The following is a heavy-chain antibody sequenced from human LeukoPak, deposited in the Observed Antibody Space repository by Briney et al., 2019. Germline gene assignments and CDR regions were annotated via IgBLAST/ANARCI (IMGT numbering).Heavy chain of an antibody. CDR2: ISSSSSYI. Sequence: GGSPRLSCAASGFTFSSYSMNWVRQAPGKGLEWVSSISSSSSYIYYADSVKGRFTISRDNAKNSLYLQMNSLGAEDTAVYYCARDPSSSWYVYYYYYMDVWGKGTTVTVSS. D-gene: IGHD6-13*01. V-gene: IGHV3-21*01. J-gene: IGHJ6*03. CDR3: ARDPSSSWYVYYYYYMDV. CDR1: GFTFSSYS.